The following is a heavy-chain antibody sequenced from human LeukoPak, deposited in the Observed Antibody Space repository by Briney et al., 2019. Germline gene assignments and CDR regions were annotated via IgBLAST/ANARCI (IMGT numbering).Heavy chain of an antibody. Sequence: PGGSLRLSCAASGFTFSSYGMHWVRQAPGKGLEWGAVMWYDGSNKYYADSVKGRFTISRDNSKNTLYLQMNSLRAEDTAVYYCAGDYGDRSIVWGQGTLVTVSS. CDR3: AGDYGDRSIV. CDR1: GFTFSSYG. CDR2: MWYDGSNK. D-gene: IGHD4-17*01. V-gene: IGHV3-33*01. J-gene: IGHJ4*02.